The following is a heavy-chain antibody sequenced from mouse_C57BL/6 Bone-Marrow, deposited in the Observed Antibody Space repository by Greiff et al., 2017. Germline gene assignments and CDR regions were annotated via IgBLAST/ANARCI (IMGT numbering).Heavy chain of an antibody. CDR1: GYTFTSYW. CDR2: IHPSDSDT. V-gene: IGHV1-74*01. J-gene: IGHJ1*03. CDR3: AIGITTVVATWDWYFDV. D-gene: IGHD1-1*01. Sequence: VQLQQPGAELVKPGASVKVSCKASGYTFTSYWMHWVKQRPGQGLEWIGRIHPSDSDTNYNQKFKGKATLTVDKSSSTAYMQLSSLTAEDSAVYYGAIGITTVVATWDWYFDVWGTGTTVTVSS.